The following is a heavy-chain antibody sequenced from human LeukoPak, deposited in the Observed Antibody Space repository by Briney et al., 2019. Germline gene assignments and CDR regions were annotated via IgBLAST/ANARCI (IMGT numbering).Heavy chain of an antibody. Sequence: SGTLSLTCAVSGGSISSSNWWSWVRQPPGKGLEWIGEIYHSGSTNYNPSLKSRVTISVDKSKNQFSLKLSSVTAADTAVYYCASGYCSSTSCYVYNYWGQGTLVTVSS. D-gene: IGHD2-2*01. CDR3: ASGYCSSTSCYVYNY. J-gene: IGHJ4*02. CDR1: GGSISSSNW. V-gene: IGHV4-4*02. CDR2: IYHSGST.